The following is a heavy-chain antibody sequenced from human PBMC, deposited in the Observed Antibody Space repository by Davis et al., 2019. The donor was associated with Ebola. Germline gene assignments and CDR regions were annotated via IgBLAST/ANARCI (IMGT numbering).Heavy chain of an antibody. J-gene: IGHJ5*02. V-gene: IGHV1-2*04. CDR2: INPNSGGT. Sequence: ASVKVSCKASGYTFTSYYMHWVRQAPGQGLEWMGWINPNSGGTNYAQKFQGWVTMTRDTSISTAYMELSRLRSEDTAVYYCARGWGVVVVAATPGWFDPWGQGTLVTVSS. D-gene: IGHD2-15*01. CDR1: GYTFTSYY. CDR3: ARGWGVVVVAATPGWFDP.